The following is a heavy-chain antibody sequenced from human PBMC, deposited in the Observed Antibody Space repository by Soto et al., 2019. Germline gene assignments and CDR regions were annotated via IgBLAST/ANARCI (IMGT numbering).Heavy chain of an antibody. CDR2: INSDGSST. CDR3: VRTSLVVAAATREDY. CDR1: GFTFSSYW. J-gene: IGHJ4*02. D-gene: IGHD2-15*01. V-gene: IGHV3-74*01. Sequence: PVGSLRLSCAASGFTFSSYWMHWVRQAPGKGLVWVSRINSDGSSTSYADSVKGRFTISRDNAKNTLYLQMNSLRAADTAVYYLVRTSLVVAAATREDYWGQGTLVTVSS.